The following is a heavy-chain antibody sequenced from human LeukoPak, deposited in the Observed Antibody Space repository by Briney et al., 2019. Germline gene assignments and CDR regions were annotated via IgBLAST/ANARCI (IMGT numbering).Heavy chain of an antibody. J-gene: IGHJ4*02. CDR1: GASISSYY. CDR2: MYYSGST. CDR3: ARRSISGNSWDYFDY. V-gene: IGHV4-59*08. D-gene: IGHD4-23*01. Sequence: SETLSLTCTVSGASISSYYWSWLRQPPGKGLEWIAFMYYSGSTNYSPSLKSRVTISLDTSKNQFSLKLSSVTAADTAVYYCARRSISGNSWDYFDYWGQGTLVTVSS.